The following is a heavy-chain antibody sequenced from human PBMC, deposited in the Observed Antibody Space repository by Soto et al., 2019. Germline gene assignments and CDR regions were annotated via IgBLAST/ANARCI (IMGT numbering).Heavy chain of an antibody. D-gene: IGHD3-3*01. Sequence: SETLSLTCTVSGGSISSGDYYWSWIRQPPGKVLEWIGYIYYSGSTYYNPSLKSRVTISVDTSKNQFSLKLSSVTAADTAVYYCARASPGGFLEWLSRLSYYFDYWGQGTLVTVSS. CDR2: IYYSGST. CDR3: ARASPGGFLEWLSRLSYYFDY. V-gene: IGHV4-30-4*01. CDR1: GGSISSGDYY. J-gene: IGHJ4*02.